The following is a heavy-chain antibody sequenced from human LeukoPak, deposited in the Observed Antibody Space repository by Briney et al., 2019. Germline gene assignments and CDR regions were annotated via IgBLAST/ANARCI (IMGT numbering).Heavy chain of an antibody. CDR3: ARGPRGYSYGYLGY. Sequence: SETLSLACTVSGGSISSYYWSWIRQPPGKGLEWIGYIYYSGSTNYNPSLKSRVTISVDTSKNQFSLKLSSVTAADTAVYYCARGPRGYSYGYLGYWGQGTLVTVSS. J-gene: IGHJ4*02. V-gene: IGHV4-59*01. D-gene: IGHD5-18*01. CDR2: IYYSGST. CDR1: GGSISSYY.